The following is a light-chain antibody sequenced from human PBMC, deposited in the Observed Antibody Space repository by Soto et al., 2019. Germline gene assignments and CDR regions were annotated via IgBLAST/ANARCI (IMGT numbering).Light chain of an antibody. V-gene: IGKV1-5*01. CDR1: QSISTW. Sequence: DIQMTQSPSTLSTSVGAIVTITCRASQSISTWLAWYQQKSGKAPNLLIHDASYLESGVPSRFSGSGSGTEFTLIISSLQPDDSATYYCQQYNSYSWTFGQGTKVDI. CDR3: QQYNSYSWT. CDR2: DAS. J-gene: IGKJ1*01.